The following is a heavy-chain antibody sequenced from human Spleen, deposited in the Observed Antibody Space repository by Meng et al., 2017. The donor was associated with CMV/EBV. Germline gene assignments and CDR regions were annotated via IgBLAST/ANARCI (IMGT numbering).Heavy chain of an antibody. CDR3: ARGRDFWGGSVHFDY. CDR2: IHHNGST. Sequence: VGSISSVNSYWRWIRQHPGKGLEWIGFIHHNGSTYYKPSLKSRVTISGDTSENQFSLKLTSVTAADTAVYYCARGRDFWGGSVHFDYWGQGTLVTVSS. V-gene: IGHV4-31*02. J-gene: IGHJ4*02. CDR1: VGSISSVNSY. D-gene: IGHD3-3*01.